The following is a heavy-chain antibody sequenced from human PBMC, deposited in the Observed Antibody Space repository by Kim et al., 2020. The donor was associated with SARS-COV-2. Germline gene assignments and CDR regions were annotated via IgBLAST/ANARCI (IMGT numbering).Heavy chain of an antibody. CDR3: ARDIMVRGVIIIGYFDS. D-gene: IGHD3-10*01. CDR2: IRQDGNEK. Sequence: GGSLRLSCAASGFTFSSYWMTWVRQAPGKGLEWVANIRQDGNEKYYVDSVKGRFTISRDNARNSLNLQMNSLRAEDTAVYYCARDIMVRGVIIIGYFDSWGQGTLVTVSS. CDR1: GFTFSSYW. V-gene: IGHV3-7*01. J-gene: IGHJ4*02.